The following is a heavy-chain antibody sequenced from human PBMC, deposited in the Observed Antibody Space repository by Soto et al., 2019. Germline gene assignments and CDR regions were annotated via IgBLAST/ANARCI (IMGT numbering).Heavy chain of an antibody. D-gene: IGHD3-10*02. CDR1: GFTFSSYG. CDR3: AKGGIFGYYYYGMDV. J-gene: IGHJ6*02. CDR2: ISYDGSNK. Sequence: QVQLVESGGGVVQPGRSLRLSCAASGFTFSSYGMHWVRQAPGKGLEWVAVISYDGSNKYYADSVKGRFTISRDNSKNTLYLQMNRLRAEDTAVYYCAKGGIFGYYYYGMDVWGQGTTVTVSS. V-gene: IGHV3-30*18.